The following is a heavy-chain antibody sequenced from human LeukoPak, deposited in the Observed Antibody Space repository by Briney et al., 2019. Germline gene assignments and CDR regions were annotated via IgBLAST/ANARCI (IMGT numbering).Heavy chain of an antibody. CDR1: GYTFTHQW. Sequence: GESLRISCQASGYTFTHQWLGWVRPMSGSGLEWMGIIYPRDSDTIYSPSFQGHVTISADTSINTAYLEWSSLEASDTAIYYCARHSDVIGAIWGQGTLVTVSS. CDR2: IYPRDSDT. V-gene: IGHV5-51*01. J-gene: IGHJ4*02. D-gene: IGHD3-10*01. CDR3: ARHSDVIGAI.